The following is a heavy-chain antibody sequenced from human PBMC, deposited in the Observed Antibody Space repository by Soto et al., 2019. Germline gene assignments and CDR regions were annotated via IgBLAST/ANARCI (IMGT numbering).Heavy chain of an antibody. Sequence: QVQLVESXXXXXXXXXXLRLSCAASGFPFTTYGMHWVREGPGKGLEWVAVISYDGSNRYYADSVKGRFTISRDNSKNTLYLQMNDLRPEDTALYYCVGGQYYFDYRGQGTLVTVSA. CDR3: VGGQYYFDY. CDR2: ISYDGSNR. J-gene: IGHJ4*02. CDR1: GFPFTTYG. D-gene: IGHD3-10*01. V-gene: IGHV3-30*03.